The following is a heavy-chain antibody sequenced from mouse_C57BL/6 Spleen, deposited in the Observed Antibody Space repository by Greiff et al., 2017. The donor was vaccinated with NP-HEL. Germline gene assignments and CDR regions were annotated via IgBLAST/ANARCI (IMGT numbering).Heavy chain of an antibody. J-gene: IGHJ4*01. Sequence: EVQLQESGPGLVKPSQSLSLTCSVTGYSITSGYYWNWIRQFPGNKLEWMGYISYDGSNNYNPSLKNRISITRDTSKNQFFLKLNSVTTEDTATYYCARHDSHYAMDYWGQGTSVTVSS. CDR2: ISYDGSN. CDR1: GYSITSGYY. CDR3: ARHDSHYAMDY. V-gene: IGHV3-6*01. D-gene: IGHD2-4*01.